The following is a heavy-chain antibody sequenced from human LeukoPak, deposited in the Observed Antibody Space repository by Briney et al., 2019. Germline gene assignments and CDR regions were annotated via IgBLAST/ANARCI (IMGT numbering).Heavy chain of an antibody. CDR3: ARVPYYYDSIGDY. Sequence: GGSLRLSCAASGFTFSSNYMSWVRQAPGKGLEWVSVIYSGGSTYYADSVKGRFTISRDNSKNTLYLQMNSLRAEDTAVYFCARVPYYYDSIGDYWGQGTLVTVSS. V-gene: IGHV3-53*01. D-gene: IGHD3-22*01. J-gene: IGHJ4*02. CDR1: GFTFSSNY. CDR2: IYSGGST.